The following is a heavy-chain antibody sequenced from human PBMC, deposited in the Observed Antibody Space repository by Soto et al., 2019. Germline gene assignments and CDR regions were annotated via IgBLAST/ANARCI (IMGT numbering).Heavy chain of an antibody. CDR2: IDPSGGIT. Sequence: QVQLSQFGAEVKKPGASVKVPCKASGYSFTTFHIHWVRQAPGQGLVWMGMIDPSGGITRDTQRLQCRITMTRDALPSTVSMEFRSLTSEDTAVYYCARDVLGHDNNETMGYNFDHWGQGTLVTVAS. D-gene: IGHD3-10*01. CDR1: GYSFTTFH. V-gene: IGHV1-46*01. J-gene: IGHJ4*02. CDR3: ARDVLGHDNNETMGYNFDH.